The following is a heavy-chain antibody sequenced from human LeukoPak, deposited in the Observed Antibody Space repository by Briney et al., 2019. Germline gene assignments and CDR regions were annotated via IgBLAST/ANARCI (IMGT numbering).Heavy chain of an antibody. CDR3: AGYGVLLNY. Sequence: PSETLSLTCAVSGGSISSYYWSWIRQPPGKGLEWIGYIYYSGSTNYNPSLKSRVTISVDTSKNQFSLKLSSVTAADTAVYYCAGYGVLLNYWGQGTLVTVSS. J-gene: IGHJ4*02. CDR1: GGSISSYY. D-gene: IGHD4-17*01. V-gene: IGHV4-59*01. CDR2: IYYSGST.